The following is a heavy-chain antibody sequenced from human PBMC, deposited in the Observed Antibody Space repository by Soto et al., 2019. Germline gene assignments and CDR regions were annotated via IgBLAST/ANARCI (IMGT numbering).Heavy chain of an antibody. J-gene: IGHJ5*02. CDR1: GDFISNYY. Sequence: QVQLQESGPGLVKPSETLSLTCTVSGDFISNYYWNWVRQPPGKGLEWIGYIPYTGSTNYNPSLKSRVTISMDTSKNQFSLKLTSVTAADTALYYCARRRCLGVRCYEGNWLDPWGQGILVTVSS. V-gene: IGHV4-59*08. CDR3: ARRRCLGVRCYEGNWLDP. CDR2: IPYTGST. D-gene: IGHD2-8*01.